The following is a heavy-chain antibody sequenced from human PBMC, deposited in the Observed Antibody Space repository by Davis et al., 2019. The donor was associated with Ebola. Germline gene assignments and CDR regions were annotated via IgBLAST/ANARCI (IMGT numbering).Heavy chain of an antibody. V-gene: IGHV1-2*06. Sequence: AASVKVSCKASGYTFTGYYMHWVRQAPGQGLEWMGRINPNSGATNYAQKFQGRVTMTTDTSTSTAYMELRSLRSDDTAVYYCARDRSYCSGGSCYLGYNGMDVWGQGTTVTVSS. J-gene: IGHJ6*02. CDR2: INPNSGAT. CDR3: ARDRSYCSGGSCYLGYNGMDV. D-gene: IGHD2-15*01. CDR1: GYTFTGYY.